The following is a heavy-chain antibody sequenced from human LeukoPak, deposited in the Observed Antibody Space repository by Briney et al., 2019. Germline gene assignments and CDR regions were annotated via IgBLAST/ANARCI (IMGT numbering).Heavy chain of an antibody. J-gene: IGHJ3*02. Sequence: GGSLRLSCAASGFTFSSYSMNWVRQAPGKGLEWVSSISSSSSYIYYADSVKGRFTISRDNAKNSLYLQMNSLRAEDTAVYYCARERVGATGYDAFDIWGQGTMVTVSS. CDR1: GFTFSSYS. CDR3: ARERVGATGYDAFDI. D-gene: IGHD1-26*01. V-gene: IGHV3-21*01. CDR2: ISSSSSYI.